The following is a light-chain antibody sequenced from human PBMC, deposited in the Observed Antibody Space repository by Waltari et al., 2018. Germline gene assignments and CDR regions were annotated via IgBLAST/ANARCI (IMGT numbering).Light chain of an antibody. J-gene: IGLJ2*01. CDR1: SSDVGSYNL. V-gene: IGLV2-23*03. CDR3: CSYAGSSTFEV. CDR2: EGS. Sequence: QSAPTQPASVSGSPGQSITISCTGTSSDVGSYNLVSWYQQHPGKAPKLMIYEGSKRPSGVSNRFSGSKSGNTASLRISGLQAEDEADYYCCSYAGSSTFEVFGGGTKLTVL.